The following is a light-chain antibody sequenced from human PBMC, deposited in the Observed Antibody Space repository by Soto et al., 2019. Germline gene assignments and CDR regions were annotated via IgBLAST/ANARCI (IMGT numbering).Light chain of an antibody. Sequence: EIVLTQSPGTLSLSPGERATLSCRASQSVSSSYLAWYQQKPGQAPRLLIYGASSRATGIPDRFSVSGSGTDFTLTISRLEPEDFAVYYCQQYGRTFGQGTKVDI. J-gene: IGKJ1*01. CDR1: QSVSSSY. CDR3: QQYGRT. CDR2: GAS. V-gene: IGKV3-20*01.